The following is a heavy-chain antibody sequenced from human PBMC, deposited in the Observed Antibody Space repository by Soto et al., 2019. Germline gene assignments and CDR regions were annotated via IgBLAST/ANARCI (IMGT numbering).Heavy chain of an antibody. CDR3: ARENSNYARPFDF. Sequence: QVQLVESGGGVGQPGKSLRLSCEASGFTFNTYGMHWVRQTPGKGLEWVAVIRSDGSDKYYADSVKGRFTISRDNSKNTLYLQMNSLRAEDTAVYYCARENSNYARPFDFRGQGTLVTVSS. CDR2: IRSDGSDK. J-gene: IGHJ4*02. D-gene: IGHD4-4*01. CDR1: GFTFNTYG. V-gene: IGHV3-33*01.